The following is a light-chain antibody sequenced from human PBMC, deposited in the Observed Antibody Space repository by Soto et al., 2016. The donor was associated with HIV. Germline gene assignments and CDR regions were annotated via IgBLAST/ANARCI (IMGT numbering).Light chain of an antibody. Sequence: SYVLTQPPSVSVAPGKTARITCGGNNIGDKSVHWYLQKPGQAPVLVVYVDSDRPSGVPERISGSNSGNTATLTISRVEAGDEADYYCQVWDSGTEDVVFGGGTKLTVL. CDR1: NIGDKS. CDR3: QVWDSGTEDVV. V-gene: IGLV3-21*03. CDR2: VDS. J-gene: IGLJ2*01.